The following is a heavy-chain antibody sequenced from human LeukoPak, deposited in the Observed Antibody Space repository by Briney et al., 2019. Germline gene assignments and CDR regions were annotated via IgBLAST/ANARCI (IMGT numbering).Heavy chain of an antibody. CDR3: ARVSLTMIFNY. D-gene: IGHD3-22*01. V-gene: IGHV4-61*01. CDR2: ILYGGST. J-gene: IGHJ1*01. Sequence: SETLSLTCTVSGGSVSSSSYYWSWIRQPPGKGLEWIGYILYGGSTSYNPSLKGRVTISVDTSKNQVSLQLSSVTAADTAVYYCARVSLTMIFNYWGQGILVTVSS. CDR1: GGSVSSSSYY.